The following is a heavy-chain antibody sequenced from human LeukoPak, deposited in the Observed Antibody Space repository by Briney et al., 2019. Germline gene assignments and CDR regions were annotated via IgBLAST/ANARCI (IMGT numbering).Heavy chain of an antibody. J-gene: IGHJ4*02. D-gene: IGHD6-19*01. V-gene: IGHV4-39*01. CDR3: VSEYSSGWSGIFDY. CDR2: IYYSGST. Sequence: PSETLSLTCAVYGGSFSSYYWGWIRQPPGKGLEWIGSIYYSGSTYYNPSLKSRVTISVDTSKNQFSLKLSSVTAADTAVYYCVSEYSSGWSGIFDYWGQGTLVTVSS. CDR1: GGSFSSYY.